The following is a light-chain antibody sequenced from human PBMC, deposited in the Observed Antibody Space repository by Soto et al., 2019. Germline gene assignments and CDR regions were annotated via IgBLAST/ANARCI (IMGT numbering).Light chain of an antibody. J-gene: IGKJ1*01. CDR1: QSVSSN. CDR3: QQYNNWRT. CDR2: GAS. Sequence: EIVMTQSPATLSVSPGERATLSCRASQSVSSNLAWYQQKPGQAPRLLIYGASTRATGIPARFSGSGSGTEFTLTISRLQSEDFAVYYCQQYNNWRTFGQGTKVEIK. V-gene: IGKV3-15*01.